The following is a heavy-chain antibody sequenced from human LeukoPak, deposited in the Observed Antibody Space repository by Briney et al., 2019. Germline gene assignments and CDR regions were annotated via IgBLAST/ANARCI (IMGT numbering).Heavy chain of an antibody. J-gene: IGHJ4*02. V-gene: IGHV3-53*01. CDR1: GFSVSSNY. Sequence: AGGSLRLSCAASGFSVSSNYMSWVRQAPGKGLEWVSVIYSGGSTYYADSVKGRFTISRDNSKNTLSLQMNSLRAEDTAVYYCARAFSGSYYFDYWGQGTLVTVSS. D-gene: IGHD1-26*01. CDR2: IYSGGST. CDR3: ARAFSGSYYFDY.